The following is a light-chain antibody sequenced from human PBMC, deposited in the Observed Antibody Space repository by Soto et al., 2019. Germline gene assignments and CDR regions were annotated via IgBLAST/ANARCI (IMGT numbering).Light chain of an antibody. J-gene: IGKJ4*01. V-gene: IGKV1-12*01. Sequence: IQMTQSPSSVSASVGDSVTITCRARQPISSFLAWYQQKPCLPPNLLIYSASTLRSGVPSRFSGSESGTLFTLTITNLQPEDFATYFCQQASSFPLTFGGGTKVEVK. CDR2: SAS. CDR1: QPISSF. CDR3: QQASSFPLT.